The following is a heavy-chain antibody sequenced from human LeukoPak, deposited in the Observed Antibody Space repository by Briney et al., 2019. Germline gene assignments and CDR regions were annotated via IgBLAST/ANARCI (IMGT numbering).Heavy chain of an antibody. V-gene: IGHV3-21*04. J-gene: IGHJ3*02. Sequence: TGGSLRLSCAASGFTFSSYEMNWVRQAPGKGLEWVSSISSSSSYIYYADSVKGRFTISRDNAKNSLYLQMNSLRAEDTAVYYCAKDRRDYRFGELSFYHNQVAFDIWGQGTMVTVSS. D-gene: IGHD3-10*01. CDR1: GFTFSSYE. CDR2: ISSSSSYI. CDR3: AKDRRDYRFGELSFYHNQVAFDI.